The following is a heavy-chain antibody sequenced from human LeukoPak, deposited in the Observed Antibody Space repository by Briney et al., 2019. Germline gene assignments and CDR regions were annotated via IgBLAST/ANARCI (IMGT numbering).Heavy chain of an antibody. J-gene: IGHJ4*02. Sequence: SETLSLTCAVYGGSFSGYYWSWIRQPPGKGLEWIGEINHSGSTNYNPSLKSRVTISVDSSKNQFSLKLSSVTAADTAVYYCASDSGYDEIDYWGQGTLVTVSS. D-gene: IGHD5-12*01. CDR1: GGSFSGYY. V-gene: IGHV4-34*01. CDR2: INHSGST. CDR3: ASDSGYDEIDY.